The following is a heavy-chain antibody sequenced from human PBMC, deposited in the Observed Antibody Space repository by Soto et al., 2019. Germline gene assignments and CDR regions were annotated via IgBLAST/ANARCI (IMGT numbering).Heavy chain of an antibody. Sequence: EVQLVESGGGLVKPGGSLRLSCAASGFSFGNAWMNWVRQAPGKGLEWVGRIKSYSDGGTPDYATPVEGRFTISRYDSKNTLYLEMNSLKTEDTAVYYCTTDGGVTDYDILTGYDAHYWGQGTLVTVSS. V-gene: IGHV3-15*07. J-gene: IGHJ4*02. D-gene: IGHD3-9*01. CDR2: IKSYSDGGTP. CDR3: TTDGGVTDYDILTGYDAHY. CDR1: GFSFGNAW.